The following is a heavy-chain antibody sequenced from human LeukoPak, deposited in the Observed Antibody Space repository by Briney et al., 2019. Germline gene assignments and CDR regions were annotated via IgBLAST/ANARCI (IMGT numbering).Heavy chain of an antibody. V-gene: IGHV4-38-2*02. D-gene: IGHD6-13*01. CDR3: ARADYSSTWSHDYYYMDV. J-gene: IGHJ6*03. Sequence: SETLSLTCTVSGYSISSGYYWGWIRQPPGKGLEWIGSIYHSGSTYYNPSLKSRVTISVDTSKNQFSLKLSSVTAADTAVYYCARADYSSTWSHDYYYMDVWGKGTTVTISS. CDR2: IYHSGST. CDR1: GYSISSGYY.